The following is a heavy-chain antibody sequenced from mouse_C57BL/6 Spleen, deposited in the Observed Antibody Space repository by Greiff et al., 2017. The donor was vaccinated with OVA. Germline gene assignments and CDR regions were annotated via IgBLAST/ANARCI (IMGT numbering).Heavy chain of an antibody. CDR1: GFTFSSYT. CDR3: ARHEDDWYYCDY. J-gene: IGHJ2*01. Sequence: DVMLVESGGGLVKPGGSLKLSCAASGFTFSSYTMSWVRQTPEKRLEWVATISGGGGNTYYPDSVKGRFTISRDNAKNTLYLQMSSLRSEDTALYYCARHEDDWYYCDYWGQGTTLTVSS. V-gene: IGHV5-9*01. CDR2: ISGGGGNT. D-gene: IGHD2-12*01.